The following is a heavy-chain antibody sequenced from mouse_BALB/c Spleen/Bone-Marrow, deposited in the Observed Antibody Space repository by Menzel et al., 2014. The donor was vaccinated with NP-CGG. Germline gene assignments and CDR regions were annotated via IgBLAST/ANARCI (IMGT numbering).Heavy chain of an antibody. CDR3: ARQRSLYYAMDY. D-gene: IGHD1-1*01. CDR1: GFTFSDYY. J-gene: IGHJ4*01. Sequence: EVHLVESGGGLVQPGGSLKLSCATSGFTFSDYYMYWVRQTPEKRLEWVAYISNGSGITYYPDTVKGRFTISRDNAKNTLYLQMSRLKSEDTAMYYCARQRSLYYAMDYWGQGTSVTVSS. CDR2: ISNGSGIT. V-gene: IGHV5-12*02.